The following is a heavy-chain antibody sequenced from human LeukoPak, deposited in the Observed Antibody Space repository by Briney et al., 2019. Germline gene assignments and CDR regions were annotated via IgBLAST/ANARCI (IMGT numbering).Heavy chain of an antibody. D-gene: IGHD6-13*01. CDR3: ARPIAAAGSYYYYYMDV. V-gene: IGHV1-18*01. Sequence: ASVKVSCKASGGTFSSYAISWVRQAPGQGLEWMGWISAYNGNTNYAQKLQGRVTMTTDTSTSTAYMELRSLRSDDTAVYYCARPIAAAGSYYYYYMDVWGKGTTVTVSS. CDR1: GGTFSSYA. CDR2: ISAYNGNT. J-gene: IGHJ6*03.